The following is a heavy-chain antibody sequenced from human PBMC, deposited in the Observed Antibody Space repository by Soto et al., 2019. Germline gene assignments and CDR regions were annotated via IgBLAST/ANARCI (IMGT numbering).Heavy chain of an antibody. CDR3: ARAYGSGSYDAFDI. Sequence: ASVKVSCKASGYTFTSYDINWVRQATGQGLEWMGWMNPNSGNTGYAQKFQGRVTMTRNTSISTAYMELSSVTAADTAVYYCARAYGSGSYDAFDIWGQGTMVTVSS. CDR1: GYTFTSYD. V-gene: IGHV1-8*01. J-gene: IGHJ3*02. CDR2: MNPNSGNT. D-gene: IGHD3-10*01.